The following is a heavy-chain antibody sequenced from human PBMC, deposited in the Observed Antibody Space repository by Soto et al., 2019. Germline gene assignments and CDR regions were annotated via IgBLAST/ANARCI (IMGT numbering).Heavy chain of an antibody. J-gene: IGHJ6*03. CDR1: GFTFSSCA. V-gene: IGHV3-23*01. CDR2: ISGSGGST. CDR3: AKDRSYDFWSGYQPYYYYYMDV. D-gene: IGHD3-3*01. Sequence: VVSLRLSYVTSGFTFSSCAVSWVRQAPGPGLEWVSAISGSGGSTYYADSVKGRFTISRDNSKNTLYLQMNSLRAEDTAVYYCAKDRSYDFWSGYQPYYYYYMDVWGKGT.